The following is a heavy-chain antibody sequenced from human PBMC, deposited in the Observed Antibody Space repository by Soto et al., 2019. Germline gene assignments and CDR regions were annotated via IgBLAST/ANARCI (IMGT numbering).Heavy chain of an antibody. J-gene: IGHJ6*02. CDR2: IKSKTDGGTT. CDR3: TTESPVLMVYAYYYYGMDV. Sequence: GGSLRLSCAASGFTFSNAWMNWVRQAPGKGLEWVGRIKSKTDGGTTDYAAPVKGRFTISRDDSKNTLYLQMNSLKTEDTAVYYCTTESPVLMVYAYYYYGMDVWGQGTTVTVSS. V-gene: IGHV3-15*07. D-gene: IGHD2-8*01. CDR1: GFTFSNAW.